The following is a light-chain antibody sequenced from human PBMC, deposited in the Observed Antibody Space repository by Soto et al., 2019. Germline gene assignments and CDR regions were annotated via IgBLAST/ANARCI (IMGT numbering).Light chain of an antibody. Sequence: QSALTQPASVSGSLEQSITISCTGTSGDVGGHNYVSWYQQHPGKAPKLVIYEVSNRPSGVSNRFSGSKSGNTASLTISGLQAEDEADYYCSSYTSSSTYVFGTGTKLTVL. J-gene: IGLJ1*01. V-gene: IGLV2-14*01. CDR3: SSYTSSSTYV. CDR2: EVS. CDR1: SGDVGGHNY.